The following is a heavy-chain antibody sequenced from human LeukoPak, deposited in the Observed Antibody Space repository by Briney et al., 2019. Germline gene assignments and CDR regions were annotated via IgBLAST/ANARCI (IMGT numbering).Heavy chain of an antibody. CDR2: IRKTGSPS. V-gene: IGHV3-48*01. D-gene: IGHD4-23*01. J-gene: IGHJ2*01. CDR1: GFSFSDYS. CDR3: AREGPTTVVTPNWYFDL. Sequence: GGSLRLSCAASGFSFSDYSMNWVRQAPGKGLEWVSYIRKTGSPSHYADSVKGRFTISRDNSKNTLYLQMSSLRAEDTAVYYCAREGPTTVVTPNWYFDLWGRGTLVTVSS.